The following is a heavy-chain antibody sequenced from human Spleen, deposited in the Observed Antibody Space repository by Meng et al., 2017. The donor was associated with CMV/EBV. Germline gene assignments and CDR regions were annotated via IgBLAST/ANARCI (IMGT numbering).Heavy chain of an antibody. D-gene: IGHD3-3*01. CDR3: ARDTLANYDFWSGGSRAYAMDV. CDR2: ISYDGSNK. CDR1: GFTLSNFA. V-gene: IGHV3-30-3*01. J-gene: IGHJ6*02. Sequence: GGSLRLSCAASGFTLSNFAMHWVRQAPGKGLEWVAVISYDGSNKYYADSVRGRFTISRDNARDSVFLSMNSLRGEDTAVYYCARDTLANYDFWSGGSRAYAMDVWGQGTTVTVSS.